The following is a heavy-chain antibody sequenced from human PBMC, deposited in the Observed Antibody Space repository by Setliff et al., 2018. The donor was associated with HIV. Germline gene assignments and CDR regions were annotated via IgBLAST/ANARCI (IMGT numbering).Heavy chain of an antibody. J-gene: IGHJ6*03. CDR3: ARVDAHSYYYYIEV. Sequence: SETLSLTCTVSGGSISSGSYFWSWIRQPAGKGLEWIVHIYISRSTNYNLSLKSRVTISVDTSKNQFYLKLSSVTDADTAVYYCARVDAHSYYYYIEVWGKGTTVTVSS. CDR1: GGSISSGSYF. CDR2: IYISRST. V-gene: IGHV4-61*09.